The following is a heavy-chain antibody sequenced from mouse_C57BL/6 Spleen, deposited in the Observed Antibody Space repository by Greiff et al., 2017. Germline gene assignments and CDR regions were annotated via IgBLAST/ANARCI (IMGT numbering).Heavy chain of an antibody. CDR2: IDPSDSYT. CDR3: ARPGSSFDY. D-gene: IGHD1-1*01. V-gene: IGHV1-50*01. Sequence: QVQLKQPGAELVKPGASVKLSCKASGYTFTSYWMQWVKQRPGQGLEWIGEIDPSDSYTNYNQKFKGKATLTVDTSSSTAYMQLSSLTSEDSAVYYCARPGSSFDYWGQGTTLTVSS. J-gene: IGHJ2*01. CDR1: GYTFTSYW.